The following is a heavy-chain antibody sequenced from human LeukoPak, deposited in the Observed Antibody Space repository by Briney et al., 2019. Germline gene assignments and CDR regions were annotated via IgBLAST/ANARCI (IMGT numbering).Heavy chain of an antibody. J-gene: IGHJ4*02. CDR2: INHSGRT. CDR3: ARVLIRGYLDY. D-gene: IGHD5-12*01. V-gene: IGHV4-34*01. Sequence: SETLSLTCAVYGGSFSGYYWSWIRQPPGKGLEWIGEINHSGRTNYNPSLKSRVTISVDTSKNQFSLKLSSVTAADTAVYYCARVLIRGYLDYWGQGTLVTVSS. CDR1: GGSFSGYY.